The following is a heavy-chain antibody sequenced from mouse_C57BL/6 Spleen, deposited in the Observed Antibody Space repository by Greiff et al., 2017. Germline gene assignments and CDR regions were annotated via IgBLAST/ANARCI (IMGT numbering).Heavy chain of an antibody. V-gene: IGHV1-85*01. J-gene: IGHJ1*03. CDR1: GYTFTSYD. CDR3: ARGGNWDDWYFDV. Sequence: QVQLQQSGPELVKPGASVKLSCKASGYTFTSYDINWVKQRPGQGLEWIGWIYPRAGSTKYNEKFKGKATLTVDTSSSTAYMELHSLTSEDSAVYFCARGGNWDDWYFDVWGTGTTVTVSS. CDR2: IYPRAGST. D-gene: IGHD4-1*01.